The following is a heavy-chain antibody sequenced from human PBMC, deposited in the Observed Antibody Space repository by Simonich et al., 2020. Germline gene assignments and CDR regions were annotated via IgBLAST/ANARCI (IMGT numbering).Heavy chain of an antibody. Sequence: EVQLVESGGGLVQPGGSLRLSCAASGFTFSSYWMSWVRQAPGKGVEWVANIKQYGSGKYYVDSVKGRFTISRDNAKNSLYLQMNSLRAEDTAVYYCARFRGRYFDWLFDYWGQGTLVTVSS. V-gene: IGHV3-7*01. CDR3: ARFRGRYFDWLFDY. CDR2: IKQYGSGK. CDR1: GFTFSSYW. D-gene: IGHD3-9*01. J-gene: IGHJ4*02.